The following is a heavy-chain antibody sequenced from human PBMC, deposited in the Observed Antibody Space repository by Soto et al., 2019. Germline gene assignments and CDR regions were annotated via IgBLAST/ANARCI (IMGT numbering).Heavy chain of an antibody. CDR3: ARETGWSFDI. J-gene: IGHJ3*02. CDR1: GFTFSSYT. Sequence: EVQLVESGGGLVKPGWSLRLSCAASGFTFSSYTMNWVRQAPGKGLEWVSSISGSSSYIYYADSVRGRFTISRDNARNSLYLQMNSLRAEDTAVYYCARETGWSFDIWGQGTMVTVSS. CDR2: ISGSSSYI. D-gene: IGHD7-27*01. V-gene: IGHV3-21*01.